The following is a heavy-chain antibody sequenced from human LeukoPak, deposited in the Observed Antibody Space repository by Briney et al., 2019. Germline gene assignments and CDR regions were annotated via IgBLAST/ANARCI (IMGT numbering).Heavy chain of an antibody. CDR1: GFTFSSYW. CDR2: IKQDGSEK. D-gene: IGHD3-10*01. Sequence: GGSLRLSCAASGFTFSSYWMSWVRQAPGKGLEWVANIKQDGSEKYYVDSVKGRFTISRDNAKNSLYLQMNSLRAEDTAVYYCARDPPLKLPPDLWFGELFDYWGQGTLVTVSS. CDR3: ARDPPLKLPPDLWFGELFDY. V-gene: IGHV3-7*01. J-gene: IGHJ4*02.